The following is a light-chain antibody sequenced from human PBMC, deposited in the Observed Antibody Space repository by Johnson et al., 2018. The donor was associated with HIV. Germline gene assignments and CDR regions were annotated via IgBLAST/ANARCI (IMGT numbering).Light chain of an antibody. CDR3: GTWDSSLSAYV. Sequence: SVLTQPPSVSAAPGQKVTISCSGSSSNIGNNYVSWYQQLPGTAPKLLIYDNNKRPSGIPDRFSGSKSGTSATLDITGLQPGDEADYYCGTWDSSLSAYVFGTGTKVTVL. CDR2: DNN. J-gene: IGLJ1*01. V-gene: IGLV1-51*01. CDR1: SSNIGNNY.